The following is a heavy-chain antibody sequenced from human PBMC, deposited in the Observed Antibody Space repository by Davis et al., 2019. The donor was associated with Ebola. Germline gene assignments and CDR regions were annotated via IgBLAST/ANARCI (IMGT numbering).Heavy chain of an antibody. V-gene: IGHV4-30-4*01. CDR3: ARDGYYYDSSGYHVVAFDI. J-gene: IGHJ3*02. D-gene: IGHD3-22*01. CDR1: GGSISSGDYY. Sequence: SETLSLTCTVSGGSISSGDYYWSWIRQPPGKGLEWIGYIYYSGSTYYNPSLKSRVTISVDTSKNQFSLKLSSVTAADTAVYYCARDGYYYDSSGYHVVAFDIWGQGTMVTVSS. CDR2: IYYSGST.